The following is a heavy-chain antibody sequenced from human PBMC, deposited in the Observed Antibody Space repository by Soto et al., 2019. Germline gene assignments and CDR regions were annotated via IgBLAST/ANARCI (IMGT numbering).Heavy chain of an antibody. V-gene: IGHV4-31*03. Sequence: QVQLQESGPGLVKPSQTLSLTCTVSGGSISSGGYYWSWIRQHPGKGLEWIGYIYYSGSTYYNPSHQSRVNTSVDTSKNQCSLKLSSVTAADTAVYYCARGGGWELLAGFFDYWGQGTLVTVSS. D-gene: IGHD1-26*01. CDR1: GGSISSGGYY. J-gene: IGHJ4*02. CDR3: ARGGGWELLAGFFDY. CDR2: IYYSGST.